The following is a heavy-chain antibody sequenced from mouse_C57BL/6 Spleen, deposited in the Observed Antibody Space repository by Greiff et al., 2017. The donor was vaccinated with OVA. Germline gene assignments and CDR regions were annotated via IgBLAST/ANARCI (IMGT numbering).Heavy chain of an antibody. CDR2: ILPGSGST. J-gene: IGHJ1*03. D-gene: IGHD1-1*01. V-gene: IGHV1-9*01. CDR1: GYTFTGYW. Sequence: QVQLQQSGAELMKPGASVKLSCQATGYTFTGYWIEWVKQRPGHGLEWIGEILPGSGSTNSNEKFKGKATFTADTSSNTAYMQLSSLTTEDSAIYYCARAEGITTVEDFDVWGTGTTVTVSS. CDR3: ARAEGITTVEDFDV.